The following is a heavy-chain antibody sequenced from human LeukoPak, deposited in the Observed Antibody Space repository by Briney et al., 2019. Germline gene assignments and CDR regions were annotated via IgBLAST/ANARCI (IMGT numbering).Heavy chain of an antibody. CDR3: AKDTDEYYYGSGSYYNQGDAFDI. D-gene: IGHD3-10*01. CDR1: GFTFDDYA. V-gene: IGHV3-9*01. J-gene: IGHJ3*02. Sequence: GGSLRLSCAASGFTFDDYAMHWVRQAPGKGLEWVPGISWNSGSIGYADSVKGRFTISRDNAKNSLYLQMNSLRAEDTALYYCAKDTDEYYYGSGSYYNQGDAFDIWGQGTMVTVSS. CDR2: ISWNSGSI.